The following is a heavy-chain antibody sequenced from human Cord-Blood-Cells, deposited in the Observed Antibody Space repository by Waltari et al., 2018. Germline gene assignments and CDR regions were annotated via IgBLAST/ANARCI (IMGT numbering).Heavy chain of an antibody. CDR3: ARGGYYYDSSGYYFDY. CDR1: GGSISRYY. V-gene: IGHV4-4*07. Sequence: QVQLQESGPGLVKPSETLSLTCTVSGGSISRYYWSWLRQPAGKGLEWIGRIYTSGSTNYNPSLKSRVTMSVDTSKNQFSLKLSSVTAADTAVYYCARGGYYYDSSGYYFDYWGQGTLVTVSS. D-gene: IGHD3-22*01. J-gene: IGHJ4*02. CDR2: IYTSGST.